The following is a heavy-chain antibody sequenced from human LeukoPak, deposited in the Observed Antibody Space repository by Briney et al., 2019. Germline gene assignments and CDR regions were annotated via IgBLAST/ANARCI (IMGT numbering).Heavy chain of an antibody. J-gene: IGHJ4*02. V-gene: IGHV3-30-3*01. Sequence: GGSLRLSCAASGFTFSSYAMHWVRQAPGKGLEWVAVISYDGSNKYYVDSVKGRFTISRDNSKNTLYLQMNSLRAEDTAVYYCARVGYSGSYYIDYWGQGTLVTVSS. CDR1: GFTFSSYA. CDR3: ARVGYSGSYYIDY. CDR2: ISYDGSNK. D-gene: IGHD1-26*01.